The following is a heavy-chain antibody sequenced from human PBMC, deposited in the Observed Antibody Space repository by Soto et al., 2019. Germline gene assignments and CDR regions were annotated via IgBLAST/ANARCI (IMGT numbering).Heavy chain of an antibody. CDR2: ISSSSYI. J-gene: IGHJ6*02. Sequence: EVQLVESGGGLVKPGGSLRLSCAASGFTFSSYSMNWVRQAPGKGLEWVSSISSSSYIYYADSVKGRFTISRDNAKNSLYLQMNSLRAEDTAVYYCASIDVGERDYGMDVWGQGTTVTVSS. CDR3: ASIDVGERDYGMDV. V-gene: IGHV3-21*01. D-gene: IGHD3-16*01. CDR1: GFTFSSYS.